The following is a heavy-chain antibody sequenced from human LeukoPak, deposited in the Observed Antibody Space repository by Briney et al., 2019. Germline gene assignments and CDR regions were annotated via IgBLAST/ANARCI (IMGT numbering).Heavy chain of an antibody. D-gene: IGHD2-15*01. CDR2: INHTGTT. J-gene: IGHJ6*03. CDR3: ARGAADRNTYYYYIDV. CDR1: GDSISSRTYF. V-gene: IGHV4-39*07. Sequence: QPSETLSLTCTVSGDSISSRTYFWGWIRQSPGKGPEWIGEINHTGTTNYNPSLKSRVTISVDTSKNQFSLKLSSVTAADTAIYYCARGAADRNTYYYYIDVWGKGTTVTVSS.